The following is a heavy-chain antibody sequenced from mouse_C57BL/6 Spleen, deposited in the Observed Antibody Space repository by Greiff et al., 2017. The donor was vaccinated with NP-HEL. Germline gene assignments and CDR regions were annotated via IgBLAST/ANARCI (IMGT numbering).Heavy chain of an antibody. D-gene: IGHD1-1*01. CDR2: IYPGDGDT. CDR1: GYAFSSYW. CDR3: AREGPITTVVARYFDV. V-gene: IGHV1-80*01. Sequence: VQLQQSGAELVKPGASVKISCKASGYAFSSYWMNWVKQRPGKGLEWIGQIYPGDGDTNYNGKFKGKATLTADKSSSTAYMQLSSLTSEDSAVYFCAREGPITTVVARYFDVWGTGTTVTVSS. J-gene: IGHJ1*03.